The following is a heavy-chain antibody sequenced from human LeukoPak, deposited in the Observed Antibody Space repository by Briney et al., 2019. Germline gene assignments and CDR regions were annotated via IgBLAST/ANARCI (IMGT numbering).Heavy chain of an antibody. Sequence: PGGSLRLCCAASGFTFSSYSMNWGRQAPGKGREWVSSISSSSSYIYYADSVMGRFTISRDNAKNSLYLQMNSLRAEDTAVYYCARGPLAVAGAFDIWGQGTMVTVSS. CDR2: ISSSSSYI. J-gene: IGHJ3*02. V-gene: IGHV3-21*01. CDR1: GFTFSSYS. CDR3: ARGPLAVAGAFDI. D-gene: IGHD6-19*01.